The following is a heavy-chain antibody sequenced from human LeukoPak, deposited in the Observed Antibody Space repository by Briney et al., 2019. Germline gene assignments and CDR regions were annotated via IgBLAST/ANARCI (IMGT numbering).Heavy chain of an antibody. Sequence: ASVKVSCKASGYTFTSYGISWVRQAPGQGLEWMGWISAYNGNTNYAQKFQGRVTITTDESTSTAYMELSSLRSEDTAVYYCARDGGWQAFDIWGQGTMVTVSS. CDR1: GYTFTSYG. V-gene: IGHV1-18*01. D-gene: IGHD6-19*01. CDR2: ISAYNGNT. CDR3: ARDGGWQAFDI. J-gene: IGHJ3*02.